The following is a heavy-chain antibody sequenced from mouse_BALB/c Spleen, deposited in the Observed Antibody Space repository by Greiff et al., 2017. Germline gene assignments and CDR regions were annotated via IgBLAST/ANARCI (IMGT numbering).Heavy chain of an antibody. V-gene: IGHV5-17*02. D-gene: IGHD3-3*01. CDR3: ARRAPSRAMDY. J-gene: IGHJ4*01. Sequence: EVNLVESGGGLVQPGGSRKLSCAASGFTFSSFGMHWVRQAPEKGLEWVAYISSGSSTIYYADTVKGRFTISRDNPKNTLFLQMTSLRSEDTAMYYCARRAPSRAMDYWGQGTSVTVSS. CDR2: ISSGSSTI. CDR1: GFTFSSFG.